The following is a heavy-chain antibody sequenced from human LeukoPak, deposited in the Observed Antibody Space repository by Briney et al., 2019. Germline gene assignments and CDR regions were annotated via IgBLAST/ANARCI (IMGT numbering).Heavy chain of an antibody. CDR2: ISGSGGST. V-gene: IGHV3-23*01. J-gene: IGHJ4*02. D-gene: IGHD2-2*01. CDR3: AKDQGPDIVVVPAAVGFDY. CDR1: GFTFSSYA. Sequence: GGSLRLSCAASGFTFSSYAMSWVRQAPGKGLEWASAISGSGGSTYYADSVKGRFTISRDNSKNTLYLQMNSLRAEDTAVYYCAKDQGPDIVVVPAAVGFDYWGQGTLVTVSS.